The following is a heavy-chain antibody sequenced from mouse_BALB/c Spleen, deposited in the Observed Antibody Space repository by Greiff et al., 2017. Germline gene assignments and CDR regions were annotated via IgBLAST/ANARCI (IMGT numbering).Heavy chain of an antibody. CDR3: APGGYGNHEWFAY. J-gene: IGHJ3*01. D-gene: IGHD2-1*01. CDR1: GYTFTSYW. Sequence: QVQLQQSGDDLVKPGASVKLSCKASGYTFTSYWMNWVKQRPEQGLEWIGRIDPYDSETHYNQKFKDKAILTVDKSSSTAYMQLSSLTSEDSAVYYCAPGGYGNHEWFAYWGQGTLVTVSA. V-gene: IGHV1-74*01. CDR2: IDPYDSET.